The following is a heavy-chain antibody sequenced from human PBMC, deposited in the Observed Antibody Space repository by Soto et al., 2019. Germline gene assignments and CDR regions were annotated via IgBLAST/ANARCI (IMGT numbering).Heavy chain of an antibody. CDR2: ISAYNGNT. J-gene: IGHJ4*02. CDR1: GYTFTSYA. V-gene: IGHV1-18*01. Sequence: ASVKVSCKASGYTFTSYAISWVRQSPGQGLEWMGWISAYNGNTNYAQKLQGRVTMTTDTSTSTAYMELRGLRSDDTAVYYCARRADWNDVYYFDFWGQGTLVTVTS. D-gene: IGHD1-1*01. CDR3: ARRADWNDVYYFDF.